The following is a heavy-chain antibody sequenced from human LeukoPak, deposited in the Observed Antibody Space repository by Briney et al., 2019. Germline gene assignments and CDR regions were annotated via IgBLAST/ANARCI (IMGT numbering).Heavy chain of an antibody. CDR3: AKDQRYCGGDCYSSFDY. J-gene: IGHJ4*02. D-gene: IGHD2-21*02. CDR1: GFTFSSYA. CDR2: ISGSGGST. V-gene: IGHV3-23*01. Sequence: GGSLRLSCAASGFTFSSYAMSWVRQAPGKGLEWVSAISGSGGSTYYADSVKGRFTISRDNSKNTLYLQRNSLRAEDTAVYYCAKDQRYCGGDCYSSFDYWGQGTLVTVSS.